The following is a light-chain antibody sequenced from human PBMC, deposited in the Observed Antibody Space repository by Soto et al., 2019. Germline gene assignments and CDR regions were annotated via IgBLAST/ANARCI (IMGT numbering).Light chain of an antibody. CDR1: SGHSSYA. V-gene: IGLV4-69*01. J-gene: IGLJ2*01. Sequence: QSVLTQSPSASASLGASVKLTCTLSSGHSSYAIAWHQQQPEEGPRYLMKLNSDGSHTKGDGIPDRFSGSSSGAERYLTISSLQSEDEADYYCQNWGTGIVGFGGGTQVTVL. CDR3: QNWGTGIVG. CDR2: LNSDGSH.